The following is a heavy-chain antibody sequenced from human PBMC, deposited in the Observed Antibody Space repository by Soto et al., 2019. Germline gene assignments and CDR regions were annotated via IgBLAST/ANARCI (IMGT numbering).Heavy chain of an antibody. CDR2: IWYDGSNK. V-gene: IGHV3-30*02. D-gene: IGHD3-22*01. Sequence: PGGSLRLSCAASGFTFSSYGMHWVRQAPGKGLEWVAVIWYDGSNKYYADSVKGRFTISRDNSKNTLYLQMNSLRAEDTAVYYCAKGAEKGNYYDSSGQPAYNDAFDIWGQGTMVTVSS. J-gene: IGHJ3*02. CDR1: GFTFSSYG. CDR3: AKGAEKGNYYDSSGQPAYNDAFDI.